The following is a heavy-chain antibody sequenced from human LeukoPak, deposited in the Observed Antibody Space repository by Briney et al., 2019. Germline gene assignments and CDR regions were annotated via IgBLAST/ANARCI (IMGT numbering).Heavy chain of an antibody. D-gene: IGHD6-19*01. J-gene: IGHJ3*02. CDR3: ARSKGIAVAAVAFDI. CDR1: GYSFTSYW. CDR2: IYPGDSGT. V-gene: IGHV5-51*01. Sequence: GESLKISCKGSGYSFTSYWIGWVRQMPGKGLEWMGIIYPGDSGTRYSPSFQGQVTISADKSISTAYLQWSSLKASDTAMYYCARSKGIAVAAVAFDIWGQGTMVTVSS.